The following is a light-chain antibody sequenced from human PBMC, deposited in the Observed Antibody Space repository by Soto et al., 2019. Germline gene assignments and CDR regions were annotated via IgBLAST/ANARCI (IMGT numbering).Light chain of an antibody. V-gene: IGKV3-11*01. CDR3: QQRSNWPSIT. Sequence: EILLTQSPATLSLSPGERATLSCGASQSVSSYLAWYQQKPGQAPRLLIYDASNRATGIPARFSGSGSGTDFTLTINSLETEDSAVYYCQQRSNWPSITFGHGTRLEIK. CDR2: DAS. CDR1: QSVSSY. J-gene: IGKJ5*01.